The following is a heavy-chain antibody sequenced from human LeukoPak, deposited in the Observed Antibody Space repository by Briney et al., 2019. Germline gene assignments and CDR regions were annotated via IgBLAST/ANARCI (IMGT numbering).Heavy chain of an antibody. CDR3: ARDRGEYYFDY. Sequence: PGGSLRLSCAASGFTFSSYSMNWVRQAPGKGLEWVSYISSSSSTIYYADSVKGRFTISRDSAKNSLYLQMNSLRAEDTAVYYCARDRGEYYFDYWGQGTLVTVSS. D-gene: IGHD2-21*01. V-gene: IGHV3-48*01. CDR1: GFTFSSYS. CDR2: ISSSSSTI. J-gene: IGHJ4*02.